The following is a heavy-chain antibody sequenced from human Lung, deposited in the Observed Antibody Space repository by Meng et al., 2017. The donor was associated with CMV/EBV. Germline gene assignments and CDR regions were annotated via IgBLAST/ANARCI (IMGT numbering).Heavy chain of an antibody. J-gene: IGHJ4*02. CDR1: GYTFTSYQ. CDR3: ARDQRTSIFARVSGSCFDY. V-gene: IGHV1-46*01. D-gene: IGHD1-26*01. CDR2: INPSGGRT. Sequence: ASVKVSCKASGYTFTSYQMHWVRQAPGQGLEWMGVINPSGGRTDYAQKFQGRVTMTRDTSTNTVYMELNSLRSEDTAVYFCARDQRTSIFARVSGSCFDYWGRGTLVTVSS.